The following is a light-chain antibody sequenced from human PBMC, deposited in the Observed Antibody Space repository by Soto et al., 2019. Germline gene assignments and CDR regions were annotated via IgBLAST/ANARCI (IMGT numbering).Light chain of an antibody. CDR3: HQRSHWLST. V-gene: IGKV3-11*01. CDR1: QSVSSN. CDR2: GAS. J-gene: IGKJ2*01. Sequence: EIVMTQSPATLSVSPGERATLSCRASQSVSSNLAWYQQKPGQAPRLLIYGASNRATGIPARFSGSGSGTDFTLTISSLEPEDFAVSFCHQRSHWLSTFGQGTKLEIK.